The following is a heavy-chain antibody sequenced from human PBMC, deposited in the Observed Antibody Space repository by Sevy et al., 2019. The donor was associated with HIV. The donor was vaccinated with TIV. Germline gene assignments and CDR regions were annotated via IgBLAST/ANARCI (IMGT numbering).Heavy chain of an antibody. CDR2: ISSSSSYI. CDR1: GFTFSSYS. D-gene: IGHD3-10*01. J-gene: IGHJ4*02. Sequence: GGSLRLSCAASGFTFSSYSMNWVRQAPGKGLEWVSSISSSSSYIYYADSVKGRFTISRDNAKNSLYLQMNSLRAEDTAVYYCARDLFEVMVDYWGQGTLVTVSS. CDR3: ARDLFEVMVDY. V-gene: IGHV3-21*01.